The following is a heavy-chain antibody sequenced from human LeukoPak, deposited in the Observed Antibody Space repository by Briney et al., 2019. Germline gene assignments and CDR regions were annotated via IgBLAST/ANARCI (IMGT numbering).Heavy chain of an antibody. J-gene: IGHJ6*02. D-gene: IGHD2-2*01. Sequence: SETLSLTCTVSGGSISSGGYSWSWLRQHPGKGLEWIGYIYYSGSTYYNPSLKSRVTISVDTSKNQFSLKLSSVTAADTVVYYCARDRSYCSSTSCYRYYYYYGMDVWGQGTTVTVSS. CDR2: IYYSGST. CDR1: GGSISSGGYS. V-gene: IGHV4-31*03. CDR3: ARDRSYCSSTSCYRYYYYYGMDV.